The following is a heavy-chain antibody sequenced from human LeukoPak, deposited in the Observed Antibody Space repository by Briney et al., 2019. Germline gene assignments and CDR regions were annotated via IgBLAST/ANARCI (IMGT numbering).Heavy chain of an antibody. D-gene: IGHD3-3*01. CDR3: AREFKIFGVVYYYYYMDV. CDR1: GFTFSNYW. CDR2: IKQDGSEK. J-gene: IGHJ6*03. Sequence: PGGSLRLSCAASGFTFSNYWMSWVRQAPGKGLEWVANIKQDGSEKYYVDSVKGRFTISRDNAKNSLYLQMNSLRAEDTALYYCAREFKIFGVVYYYYYMDVWGKGTTVTVSS. V-gene: IGHV3-7*03.